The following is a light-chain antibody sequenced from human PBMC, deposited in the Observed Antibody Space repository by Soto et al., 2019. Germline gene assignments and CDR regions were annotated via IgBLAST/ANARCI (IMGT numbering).Light chain of an antibody. CDR1: QSVSSY. J-gene: IGKJ5*01. Sequence: EIVLTQSPATLSLSPGERATLSCRASQSVSSYLAWYQQKPGQAPRLLIYDASTRATGIPDRFSGSGSGTDFTLTISRLEPEDFAVYYCQKRSNWPSITFGQGTRLEIK. CDR2: DAS. CDR3: QKRSNWPSIT. V-gene: IGKV3-11*01.